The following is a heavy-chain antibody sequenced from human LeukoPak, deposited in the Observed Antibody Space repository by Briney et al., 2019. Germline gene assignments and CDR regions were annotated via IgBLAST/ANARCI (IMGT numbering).Heavy chain of an antibody. D-gene: IGHD6-19*01. CDR1: GGSFSGYY. J-gene: IGHJ4*02. CDR2: INHSGST. CDR3: ARGGGAVADSFDY. V-gene: IGHV4-34*01. Sequence: SETLSLTCAVHGGSFSGYYWSWIRQPPGKGLGWIGEINHSGSTNYNPSLKSRVAISVDTSKNQFSLKLSSVTAADTAVYYCARGGGAVADSFDYWGQGTLVTVSS.